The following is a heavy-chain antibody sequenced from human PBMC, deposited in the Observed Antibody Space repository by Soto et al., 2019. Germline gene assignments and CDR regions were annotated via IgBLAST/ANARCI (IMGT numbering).Heavy chain of an antibody. Sequence: EVQLLESGGGLGQPGGSLRLSCAASGFTFSSYAMTWVRQAPGRGLEWVSAMSGSGSPRYYADSVKGRFTISRDNSKNTLYLQMNSLRADDTAVYYCARDMSGGTYNYDYGMDVWGQGTTVTVSS. CDR1: GFTFSSYA. CDR2: MSGSGSPR. V-gene: IGHV3-23*01. CDR3: ARDMSGGTYNYDYGMDV. J-gene: IGHJ6*02. D-gene: IGHD1-26*01.